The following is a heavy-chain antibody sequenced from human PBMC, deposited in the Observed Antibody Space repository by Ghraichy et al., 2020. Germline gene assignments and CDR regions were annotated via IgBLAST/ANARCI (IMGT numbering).Heavy chain of an antibody. CDR3: ARVRDLRFLEWAFDY. J-gene: IGHJ4*02. CDR1: GYSISSGYY. D-gene: IGHD3-3*01. V-gene: IGHV4-38-2*02. CDR2: IYHSGST. Sequence: SETLSLTCTVSGYSISSGYYWGWIRQPPGKGLEWIGSIYHSGSTYYNPSLKSRVTISVDTSKNQFSLKLSSVTAADTAVYYCARVRDLRFLEWAFDYWGQGTLVTVSS.